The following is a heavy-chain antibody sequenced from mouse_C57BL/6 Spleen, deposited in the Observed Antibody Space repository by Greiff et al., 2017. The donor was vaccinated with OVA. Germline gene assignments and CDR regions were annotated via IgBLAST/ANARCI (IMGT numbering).Heavy chain of an antibody. J-gene: IGHJ3*01. Sequence: VHVKQSGPELVKPGASVKIPCKASGYTFTDYNMDWVKQSHGKSLEWIGDINPNNGGTIYNQKFKGKATLTVDKSSSTAYMELRSLTSEDTAVYYCARSNYVGWFAYWGQGTLVTVSA. CDR3: ARSNYVGWFAY. D-gene: IGHD2-5*01. V-gene: IGHV1-18*01. CDR2: INPNNGGT. CDR1: GYTFTDYN.